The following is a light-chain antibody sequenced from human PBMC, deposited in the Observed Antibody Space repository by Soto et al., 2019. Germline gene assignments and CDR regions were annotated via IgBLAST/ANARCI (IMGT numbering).Light chain of an antibody. CDR3: AAWDDSLNGFDV. J-gene: IGLJ1*01. CDR2: SNN. Sequence: QSVLTQPPPASGTPGQRVTISCSGSRSNIGSNTVNWYQQLPGSAPKLLIYSNNQRPSGVPDRFSGSKSGTSASLAISGLQSEDEADYYCAAWDDSLNGFDVFGTGTKVTVL. V-gene: IGLV1-44*01. CDR1: RSNIGSNT.